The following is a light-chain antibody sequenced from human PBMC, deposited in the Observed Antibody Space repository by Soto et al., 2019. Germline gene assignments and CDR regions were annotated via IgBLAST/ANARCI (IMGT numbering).Light chain of an antibody. CDR1: SSNIGSNA. V-gene: IGLV1-44*01. CDR2: SNN. CDR3: AAWDESLNGWV. J-gene: IGLJ3*02. Sequence: QSVLTQPPSASGTPGQRVTISCSGSSSNIGSNAVNWYQQFPGTAPKLLIYSNNQWPSGVPDRFSGSKSGTSASLGISGLQSEDEGDYYCAAWDESLNGWVFGGGTKLTVL.